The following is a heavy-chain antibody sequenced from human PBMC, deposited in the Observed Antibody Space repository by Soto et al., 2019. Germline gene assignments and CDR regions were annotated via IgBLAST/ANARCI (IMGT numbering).Heavy chain of an antibody. D-gene: IGHD3-16*02. V-gene: IGHV1-69*13. CDR1: GGTFSSYA. Sequence: VASVKVSCKASGGTFSSYAISWVRQAPGQGLEWMGGIIPIFGTANYAQKFQGRVTITADESTSTAYMELSSLRSEDTAVYYCARDRSYGMDVWGQGTTVTVSS. J-gene: IGHJ6*02. CDR2: IIPIFGTA. CDR3: ARDRSYGMDV.